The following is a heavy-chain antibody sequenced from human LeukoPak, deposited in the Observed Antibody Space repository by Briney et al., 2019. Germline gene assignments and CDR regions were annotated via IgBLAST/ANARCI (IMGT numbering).Heavy chain of an antibody. J-gene: IGHJ2*01. D-gene: IGHD3-10*01. CDR1: GFTFTSYA. CDR2: ITESGTST. V-gene: IGHV3-23*01. CDR3: AKIVVRGSRYFDL. Sequence: GGSLRLSCAASGFTFTSYAMSWVRQAPGMGLEWVSAITESGTSTYYADSVKGRFTISRVNSKNTLYLQMNSLKAEDTAVYYCAKIVVRGSRYFDLWGRGTPVTVSS.